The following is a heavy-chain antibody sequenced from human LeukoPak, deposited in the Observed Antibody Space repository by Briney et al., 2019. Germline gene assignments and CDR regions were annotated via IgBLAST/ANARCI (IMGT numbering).Heavy chain of an antibody. J-gene: IGHJ6*03. D-gene: IGHD2-2*01. V-gene: IGHV4-39*01. CDR2: IYYGGST. Sequence: SETLSLTCTVSGDSISSSSYYWGWIRQPPGKGLEWIGSIYYGGSTYYNPSLKSRVTISVDTSKNQFSLKLSSVTAADTAVYYCARVVYCSSTSCYAPFTDYYYYMDVWGKGTTVTVSS. CDR3: ARVVYCSSTSCYAPFTDYYYYMDV. CDR1: GDSISSSSYY.